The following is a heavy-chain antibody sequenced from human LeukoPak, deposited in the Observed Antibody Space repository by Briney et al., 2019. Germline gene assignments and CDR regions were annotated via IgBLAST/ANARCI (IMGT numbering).Heavy chain of an antibody. CDR1: GFTFSDYY. Sequence: GGSLRLSCAASGFTFSDYYMSWLRQAPGKGLEWVSYISSGGSTIYYADSVKGRFTISRDNAKNSLYLQMNSLRAEDTAVYYCARDAVVVPAASFYMDVWGKGTTVTVSS. CDR2: ISSGGSTI. CDR3: ARDAVVVPAASFYMDV. D-gene: IGHD2-2*01. J-gene: IGHJ6*03. V-gene: IGHV3-11*01.